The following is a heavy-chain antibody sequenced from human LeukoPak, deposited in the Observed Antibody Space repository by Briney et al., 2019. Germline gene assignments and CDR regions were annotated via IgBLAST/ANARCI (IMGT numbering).Heavy chain of an antibody. J-gene: IGHJ5*02. CDR2: IVDSGDNT. Sequence: GGSLRLSCAASGFTFRNYAMNWVRQAPGTGLEWVSTIVDSGDNTYYGDSVKGRFTISRDNSKNTLYLQMNSLRAEDTAVYYCAKEWFGELSVSHPWGQGTLVTVSS. CDR1: GFTFRNYA. D-gene: IGHD3-10*01. CDR3: AKEWFGELSVSHP. V-gene: IGHV3-23*01.